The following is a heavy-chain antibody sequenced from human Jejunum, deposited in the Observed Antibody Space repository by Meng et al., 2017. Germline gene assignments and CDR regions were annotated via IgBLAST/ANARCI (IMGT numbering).Heavy chain of an antibody. D-gene: IGHD1-26*01. CDR1: GDSVSSNSAG. CDR2: TYYRSKWYI. V-gene: IGHV6-1*01. J-gene: IGHJ4*02. CDR3: AGGGLVRSTRGYFDY. Sequence: QIQLQPSGPGLVKHSQTLPLPCAISGDSVSSNSAGWNWIRQSPSRGLEWLGRTYYRSKWYIDYAVSVKSRITINPDTSKNQFSLHLNSVTPEDTAVYYCAGGGLVRSTRGYFDYWGQGTLVTVSS.